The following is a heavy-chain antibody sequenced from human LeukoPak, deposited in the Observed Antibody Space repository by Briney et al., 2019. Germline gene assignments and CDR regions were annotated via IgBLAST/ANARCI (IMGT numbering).Heavy chain of an antibody. CDR3: AKRVVVVITGHNWFDP. D-gene: IGHD3-22*01. Sequence: PGRTLRLSCAASGFTFSRYGMHWVSEAPAKGLEWVVVISYDGSNKDYADSVKGRFTISRDNSKNTLYLQMNSLRAEDTAVYYCAKRVVVVITGHNWFDPWGQGTLVTVSS. V-gene: IGHV3-30*18. J-gene: IGHJ5*02. CDR2: ISYDGSNK. CDR1: GFTFSRYG.